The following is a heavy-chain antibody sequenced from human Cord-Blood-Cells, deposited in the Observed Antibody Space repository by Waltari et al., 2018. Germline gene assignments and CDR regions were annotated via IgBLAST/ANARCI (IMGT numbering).Heavy chain of an antibody. D-gene: IGHD1-26*01. Sequence: QLQLQESGPGLVKPSETLSLTCTVSGGSISSSSYYWGWIRQPPGKGLEWIGSIYYSGSTYYTPSRKSRVTISVDTSKNHFSLKLSSVTAADTALYYCARHRASIVGATWWFDPWGQGTLVTVSS. V-gene: IGHV4-39*01. CDR1: GGSISSSSYY. CDR2: IYYSGST. CDR3: ARHRASIVGATWWFDP. J-gene: IGHJ5*02.